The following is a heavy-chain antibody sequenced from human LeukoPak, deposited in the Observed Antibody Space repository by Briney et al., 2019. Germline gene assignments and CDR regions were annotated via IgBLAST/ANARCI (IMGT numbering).Heavy chain of an antibody. D-gene: IGHD4-17*01. J-gene: IGHJ5*02. V-gene: IGHV3-23*01. Sequence: GGSLRLSCAASGFTFSSYAMSWVRQAPGKGLEWVSAISGSGGSTYYADSVKGRFTISRDNSKNTLYLQMNSLGAEDTAVYYCARLQATVTSNWFDPWGQGTLVTVSS. CDR2: ISGSGGST. CDR3: ARLQATVTSNWFDP. CDR1: GFTFSSYA.